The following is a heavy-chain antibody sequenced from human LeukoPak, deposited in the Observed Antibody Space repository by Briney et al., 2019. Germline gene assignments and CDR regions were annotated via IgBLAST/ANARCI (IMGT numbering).Heavy chain of an antibody. CDR2: ISYDANNK. V-gene: IGHV3-30*18. D-gene: IGHD1-14*01. Sequence: PGGSLRLSYAASAFTFSTYGMHWVRQAPGKGLEWVAVISYDANNKYYADSVKGRFTISRDNSKNTLYLQMSSLKAEDTAVYYCAKDRHPARTDGYYFDYWGQGTLVTVSS. CDR3: AKDRHPARTDGYYFDY. CDR1: AFTFSTYG. J-gene: IGHJ4*02.